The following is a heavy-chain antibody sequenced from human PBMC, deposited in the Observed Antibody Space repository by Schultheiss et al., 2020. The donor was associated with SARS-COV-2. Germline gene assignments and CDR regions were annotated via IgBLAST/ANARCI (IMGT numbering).Heavy chain of an antibody. CDR2: ISSTSSPI. J-gene: IGHJ6*02. D-gene: IGHD3-22*01. V-gene: IGHV3-48*04. Sequence: GGSLRLSCAVSGSTFSSQNMNWARQTPGKGLEWLAYISSTSSPIFYADSVKGRFTISRDNAKNSLYLQMNSLKTEDTAVYYCTRAKSSGYLTPSYYYGMDVWGQGTTVTVSS. CDR1: GSTFSSQN. CDR3: TRAKSSGYLTPSYYYGMDV.